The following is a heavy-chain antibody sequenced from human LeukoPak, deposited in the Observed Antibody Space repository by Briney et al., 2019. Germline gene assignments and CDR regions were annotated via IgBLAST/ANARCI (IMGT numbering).Heavy chain of an antibody. Sequence: GGSLRLSRAASGFTFSSYAMHWVRQAPGKGLEYVSAISSNGGSTYYASSVKGRFTISRDNSKNTLYLQMGSLRAEDMAVYYCARGVCSSTSCPFDYWGQGTLVTVSS. D-gene: IGHD2-2*01. V-gene: IGHV3-64*01. CDR2: ISSNGGST. CDR1: GFTFSSYA. J-gene: IGHJ4*02. CDR3: ARGVCSSTSCPFDY.